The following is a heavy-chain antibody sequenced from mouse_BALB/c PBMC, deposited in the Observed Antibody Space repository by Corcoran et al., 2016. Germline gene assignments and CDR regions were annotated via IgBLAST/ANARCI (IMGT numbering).Heavy chain of an antibody. Sequence: EVQLQQSGAELVRPGALVKLSCKASGFNIKDYYMHWVKQRTEQGLEWIGWIDPENGNTIYDQQFQGKARITADTSSKTAYLHLSSLTSEDTSVYDCAVYSAWWAYWGQGTLFTVSA. CDR2: IDPENGNT. CDR3: AVYSAWWAY. J-gene: IGHJ3*01. D-gene: IGHD1-1*01. V-gene: IGHV14-1*02. CDR1: GFNIKDYY.